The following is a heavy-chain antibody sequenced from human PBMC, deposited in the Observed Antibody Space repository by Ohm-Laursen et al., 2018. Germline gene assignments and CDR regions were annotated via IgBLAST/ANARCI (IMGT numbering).Heavy chain of an antibody. J-gene: IGHJ2*01. Sequence: SSVKVSCKASGFTFTSSAMQWVRQARGQRLEWIGWIVVGSGNTNYAQKLQERVTITRDMSTSTAYMELSSVTAADTAVYYCARNTYSGYDYWYFDLWGRGTLVTVSS. V-gene: IGHV1-58*02. CDR1: GFTFTSSA. CDR3: ARNTYSGYDYWYFDL. CDR2: IVVGSGNT. D-gene: IGHD5-12*01.